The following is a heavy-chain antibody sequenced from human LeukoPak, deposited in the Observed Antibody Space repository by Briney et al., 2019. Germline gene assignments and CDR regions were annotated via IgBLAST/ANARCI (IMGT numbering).Heavy chain of an antibody. D-gene: IGHD3-16*01. CDR3: ARFSAPLRFRIDY. CDR1: GGSISSYY. Sequence: SETLSLTCTVSGGSISSYYWSWIRQPPGKGLEWIGYIYYSGSTNYKPSLKSRVTISVDTSKNQFSLKLSSVTAADTAVYYCARFSAPLRFRIDYWGQGTLVTVSS. V-gene: IGHV4-59*12. J-gene: IGHJ4*02. CDR2: IYYSGST.